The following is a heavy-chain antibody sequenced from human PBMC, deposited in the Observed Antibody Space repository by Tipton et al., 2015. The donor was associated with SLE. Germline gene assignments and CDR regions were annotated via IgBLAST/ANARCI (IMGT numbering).Heavy chain of an antibody. J-gene: IGHJ4*02. V-gene: IGHV3-30*04. CDR1: GFTFSNYA. CDR3: ARDQEDSRGYLDY. CDR2: ISYDGSNK. Sequence: SLRLSCAASGFTFSNYAMHWVRQAPGKGLEWVAVISYDGSNKYYADSVKGRFTISRDNSKNMLYLQMNSLRAEDTAVFYCARDQEDSRGYLDYWAQGALVTVSS. D-gene: IGHD5-18*01.